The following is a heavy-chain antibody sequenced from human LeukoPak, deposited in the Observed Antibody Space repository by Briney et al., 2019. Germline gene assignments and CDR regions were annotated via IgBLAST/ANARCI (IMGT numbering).Heavy chain of an antibody. CDR2: IYTSGST. V-gene: IGHV4-61*02. CDR1: GGSISSGSYY. J-gene: IGHJ4*02. Sequence: SQTLSLTCTVSGGSISSGSYYWSWIRQPAGKGLEWIGRIYTSGSTNYNPSLKSRVTISVDTSKNQFSLKLSSVTAADTAVYYCAWGAAMVYWGQGTLVTVSS. CDR3: AWGAAMVY. D-gene: IGHD2-2*01.